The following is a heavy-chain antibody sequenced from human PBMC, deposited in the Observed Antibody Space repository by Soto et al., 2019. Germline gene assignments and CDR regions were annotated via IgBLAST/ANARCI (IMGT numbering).Heavy chain of an antibody. CDR1: GFTVSNYS. J-gene: IGHJ4*02. V-gene: IGHV3-11*01. CDR3: ARQAARNYIDS. D-gene: IGHD6-6*01. CDR2: IDSRGRTL. Sequence: GGSLRLSCVASGFTVSNYSMIWIRQAPGKGLEWLAFIDSRGRTLSYADSVRGRFTISRDNAENSVYLQMDSLRADDTAVYYCARQAARNYIDSWGQGNSVTVSS.